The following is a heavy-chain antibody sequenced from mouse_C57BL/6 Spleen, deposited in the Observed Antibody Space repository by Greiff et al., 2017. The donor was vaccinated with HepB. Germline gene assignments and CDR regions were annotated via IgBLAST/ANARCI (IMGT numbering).Heavy chain of an antibody. CDR3: ARFLSSYWYFDV. CDR2: ISSGSSTI. V-gene: IGHV5-17*01. CDR1: GFTFSDYG. D-gene: IGHD1-1*01. J-gene: IGHJ1*03. Sequence: EVHLVESGGGLVKPGGSLKLSCAASGFTFSDYGMHWVRQAPEKGLEWVAYISSGSSTIYYADTVKGRFTISRDNAKNTLFLQMTSLRSEDTAMYYCARFLSSYWYFDVWGTGTTVTVSS.